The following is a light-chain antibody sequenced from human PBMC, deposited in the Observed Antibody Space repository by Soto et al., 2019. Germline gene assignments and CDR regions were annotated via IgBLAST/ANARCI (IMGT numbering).Light chain of an antibody. Sequence: DIQMTQSPSSLSASVGDRVTITCRASQSITGYLNWYQQKPGKVPKLLIYAASTLQGGVPSRFSGSGSGTDFTLTLSSLQAEDSATYYCQQSFIAPWTFGQGTKVDIK. CDR3: QQSFIAPWT. J-gene: IGKJ1*01. CDR1: QSITGY. V-gene: IGKV1-39*01. CDR2: AAS.